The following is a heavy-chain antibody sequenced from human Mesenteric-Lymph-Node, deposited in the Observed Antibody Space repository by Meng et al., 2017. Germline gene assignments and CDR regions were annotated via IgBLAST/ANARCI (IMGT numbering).Heavy chain of an antibody. V-gene: IGHV4-39*07. J-gene: IGHJ4*02. Sequence: SETLSLTCTVSGGSISSSSYYWGWIRQPPGKGLEWIGSIYYSGSTYYNPSLKSRVTISVDTSKNQFSLKLSSVTAADTTVYYCARLKRFRGPEHVDYWGQGTLVTVSS. CDR2: IYYSGST. D-gene: IGHD3-10*01. CDR3: ARLKRFRGPEHVDY. CDR1: GGSISSSSYY.